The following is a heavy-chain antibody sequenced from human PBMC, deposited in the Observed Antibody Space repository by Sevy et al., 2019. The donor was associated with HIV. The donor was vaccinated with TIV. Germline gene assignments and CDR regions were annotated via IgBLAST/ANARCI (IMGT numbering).Heavy chain of an antibody. CDR3: AKDPFPSAARPLFDY. Sequence: GGSLRLSCAASGFTFSSYAMSWVRQAPGKGLEWVSAISGSGGSTYYADSVKGRFTISRDNSKNTLYLQMNSLRAEDKDVSYCAKDPFPSAARPLFDYWGQGTLVTVSS. CDR1: GFTFSSYA. V-gene: IGHV3-23*01. D-gene: IGHD6-6*01. CDR2: ISGSGGST. J-gene: IGHJ4*02.